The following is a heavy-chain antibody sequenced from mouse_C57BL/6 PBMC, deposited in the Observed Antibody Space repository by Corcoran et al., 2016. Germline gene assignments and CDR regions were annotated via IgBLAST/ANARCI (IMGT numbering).Heavy chain of an antibody. V-gene: IGHV1-9*01. D-gene: IGHD1-1*01. CDR2: ILPGSGST. Sequence: QVKLQQSGAELRKPGASVKLSCKATGYRFTGYWIEWVKQRPGHGLEWIGEILPGSGSTNYNEKFKGKTTFTADTSSNTAYMQLSSLTTEDSAIYYCARSTTVVEYYFDYWGQGTTLTVSS. CDR1: GYRFTGYW. J-gene: IGHJ2*01. CDR3: ARSTTVVEYYFDY.